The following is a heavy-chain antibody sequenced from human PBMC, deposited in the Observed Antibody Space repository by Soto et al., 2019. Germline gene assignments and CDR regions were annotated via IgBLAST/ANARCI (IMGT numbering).Heavy chain of an antibody. V-gene: IGHV4-30-2*01. CDR3: ARGDYQYSIDY. D-gene: IGHD2-2*01. Sequence: SETLSLTCTVSGDSMTSGDYSWSWIRQPPGKGLEWLGYIYRTGNTHYSPSLKSRVSISQCRSKNQFSLELTSVTAADTAVYYCARGDYQYSIDYWGQGTLVTVSS. J-gene: IGHJ4*02. CDR2: IYRTGNT. CDR1: GDSMTSGDYS.